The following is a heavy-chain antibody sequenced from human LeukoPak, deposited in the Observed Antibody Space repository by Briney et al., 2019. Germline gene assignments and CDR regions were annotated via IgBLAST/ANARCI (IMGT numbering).Heavy chain of an antibody. J-gene: IGHJ4*02. CDR3: ARGVQNYGSGSFWPDY. CDR2: INHSGST. V-gene: IGHV4-34*01. Sequence: PSETLSLTCAVYGGSFSGYYWSWIRQPPGKGLEWIGEINHSGSTNYNPSLKSRVTISVDTSKNQFSLKLSSVTAADTAVYYCARGVQNYGSGSFWPDYWGQGTLVTVSS. CDR1: GGSFSGYY. D-gene: IGHD3-10*01.